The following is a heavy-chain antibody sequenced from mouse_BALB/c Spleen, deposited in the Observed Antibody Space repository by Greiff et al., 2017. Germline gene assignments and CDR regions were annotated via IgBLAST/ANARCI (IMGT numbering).Heavy chain of an antibody. CDR1: GFTFSSYT. J-gene: IGHJ3*01. Sequence: EVMLVESGGGLVKPGGSLKLSCAASGFTFSSYTMSWVRQTPEKRLEWVATISSGGSYTYYPDSVKGRFTISRDNAKNTLYLQMSSLKSEDTAMYYCARKLYYGYDWFAYWGQGTLVTVSA. CDR3: ARKLYYGYDWFAY. V-gene: IGHV5-6-4*01. D-gene: IGHD2-2*01. CDR2: ISSGGSYT.